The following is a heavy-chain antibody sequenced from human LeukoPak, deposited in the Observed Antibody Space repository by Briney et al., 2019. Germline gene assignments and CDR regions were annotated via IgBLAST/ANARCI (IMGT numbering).Heavy chain of an antibody. V-gene: IGHV5-51*01. CDR1: GYSFTSYW. J-gene: IGHJ6*02. CDR3: ATGGYYYGMDV. D-gene: IGHD3-10*01. Sequence: GESLMISCKGSGYSFTSYWFGWVRQMPGKSLEWVGVCYSGDSDTSYSPSFHGQVTISADKSISTASLQWSSLKASDTAMYYCATGGYYYGMDVWGQGTTVTVSS. CDR2: CYSGDSDT.